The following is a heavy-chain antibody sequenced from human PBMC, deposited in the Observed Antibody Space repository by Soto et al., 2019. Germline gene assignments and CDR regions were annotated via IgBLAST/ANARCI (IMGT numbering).Heavy chain of an antibody. CDR2: ISGSGGTT. Sequence: EVPLLESGGGLVQPGGSLRLSCAASEFTFSAYAMNWVRQAPGKGLEWVSTISGSGGTTSYADSVKGRFTISRDNSKNMLFLQMNSLRADDTAVYYCAKTWALYYLDSWGQGTLVTVSS. J-gene: IGHJ4*02. CDR1: EFTFSAYA. V-gene: IGHV3-23*01. CDR3: AKTWALYYLDS. D-gene: IGHD2-8*01.